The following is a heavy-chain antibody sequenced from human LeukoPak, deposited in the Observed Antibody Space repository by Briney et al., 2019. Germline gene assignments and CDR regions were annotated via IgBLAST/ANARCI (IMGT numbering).Heavy chain of an antibody. D-gene: IGHD5-18*01. CDR1: GYTFTGYY. Sequence: ASVKVSCKASGYTFTGYYMHWVRQAPGQGLEWMGWINPNSGGTNYAQKFQGRVTMTRDTSISTAYMELRSLRSDDTAVYYCARASGYSYGTDIDYWGQGTLVTVSS. J-gene: IGHJ4*02. CDR2: INPNSGGT. V-gene: IGHV1-2*02. CDR3: ARASGYSYGTDIDY.